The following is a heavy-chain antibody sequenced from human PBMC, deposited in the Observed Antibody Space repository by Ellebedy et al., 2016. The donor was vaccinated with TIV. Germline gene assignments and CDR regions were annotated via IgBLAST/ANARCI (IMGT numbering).Heavy chain of an antibody. V-gene: IGHV3-30*01. D-gene: IGHD6-13*01. CDR3: ARDGGVGSSSWHGIHWFDP. J-gene: IGHJ5*02. Sequence: PGGSLRLSCAASGFTFSSYAMHWVRQAPGKGLAWVAVISYDGSNKYYADSVKGRFTISRDNSKNTLYLQMNSLRAEDTAVYYCARDGGVGSSSWHGIHWFDPWGQGTLVTVSS. CDR1: GFTFSSYA. CDR2: ISYDGSNK.